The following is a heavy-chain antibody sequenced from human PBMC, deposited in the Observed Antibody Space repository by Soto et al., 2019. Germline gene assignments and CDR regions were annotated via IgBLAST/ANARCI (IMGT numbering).Heavy chain of an antibody. J-gene: IGHJ3*02. D-gene: IGHD2-21*02. Sequence: QVQLVESGGGVVQPGRSLRLSCAASGFTFSSYAIHWARQAPGKGLEGVAVISYDVSNKYYADSVKGRFTISRDNSNNTLSLQMNSLRAEDTAVYYCARDLKDCGGDCYIYGSNAFDIWGQGTMVTVSS. CDR2: ISYDVSNK. V-gene: IGHV3-30-3*01. CDR3: ARDLKDCGGDCYIYGSNAFDI. CDR1: GFTFSSYA.